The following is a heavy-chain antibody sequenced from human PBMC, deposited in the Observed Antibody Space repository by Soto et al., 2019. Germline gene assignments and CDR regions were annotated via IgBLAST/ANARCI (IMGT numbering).Heavy chain of an antibody. D-gene: IGHD1-26*01. CDR2: IWYDGSNK. CDR3: ARDHVVGAMCSWPFDY. J-gene: IGHJ4*02. V-gene: IGHV3-33*01. CDR1: GFTFSSYG. Sequence: PGGSLRLSCAASGFTFSSYGMHWVRQAPGKGLEWVAVIWYDGSNKYYADSVKGRFTISRDNSKNTLYLQMNSLRAEDTAVYYCARDHVVGAMCSWPFDYWGQGTLVTVSS.